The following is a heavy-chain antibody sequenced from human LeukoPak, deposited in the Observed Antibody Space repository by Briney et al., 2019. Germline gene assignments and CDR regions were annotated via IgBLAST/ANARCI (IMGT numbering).Heavy chain of an antibody. D-gene: IGHD1-26*01. J-gene: IGHJ4*02. Sequence: GGSLRLSCAASGFTFSSYSMNWVRQAPGKGLEWVSYISSSSSTIYYADSVKGRFTISRDNAKNSLYLQMNSLRAEDTAVYYCARDGMDGNFDYWGQGTLVTVSS. V-gene: IGHV3-48*01. CDR2: ISSSSSTI. CDR3: ARDGMDGNFDY. CDR1: GFTFSSYS.